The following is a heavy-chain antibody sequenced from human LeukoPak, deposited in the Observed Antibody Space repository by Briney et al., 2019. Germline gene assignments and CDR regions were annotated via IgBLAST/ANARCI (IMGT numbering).Heavy chain of an antibody. CDR2: INPSGGST. J-gene: IGHJ4*02. CDR3: ARARGSGSATSFDY. V-gene: IGHV1-46*01. D-gene: IGHD3-10*01. Sequence: GGSLRLSCAASGFTFSSYAMHWVRQAPGQGLEWVGIINPSGGSTSYAQKFQGRVTMTRDTSTSTVYMELSSLRSEDTAVYYCARARGSGSATSFDYWGQGTLVTVSS. CDR1: GFTFSSYA.